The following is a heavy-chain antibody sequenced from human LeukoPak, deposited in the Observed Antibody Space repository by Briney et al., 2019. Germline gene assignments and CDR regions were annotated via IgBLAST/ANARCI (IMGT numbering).Heavy chain of an antibody. J-gene: IGHJ4*02. V-gene: IGHV4-59*08. D-gene: IGHD3-10*01. Sequence: PSETLSLTCTVSGGSISSYYWSWIRQPPGKGLEWIGYIYYSGSTNYNPSLKSRVTISVDTSKNQFPLKLSSVTAADTAVYYCARGSGSYYNRYYFDYWGQGTLVTVSS. CDR2: IYYSGST. CDR1: GGSISSYY. CDR3: ARGSGSYYNRYYFDY.